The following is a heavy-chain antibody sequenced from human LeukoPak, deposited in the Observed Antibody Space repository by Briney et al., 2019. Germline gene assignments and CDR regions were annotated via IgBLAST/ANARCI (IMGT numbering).Heavy chain of an antibody. CDR3: ARDGNTKGFDY. J-gene: IGHJ4*02. V-gene: IGHV3-21*01. CDR1: GFTFSSYS. CDR2: ISSSSSYI. Sequence: GGSLRLSCAASGFTFSSYSMNWVRQAPGKGLEWVSSISSSSSYIYYADSVKGRFTISGDNAKNSLYLQMNSLRAEDTAVYYCARDGNTKGFDYWGQGTLVTVSS. D-gene: IGHD1-26*01.